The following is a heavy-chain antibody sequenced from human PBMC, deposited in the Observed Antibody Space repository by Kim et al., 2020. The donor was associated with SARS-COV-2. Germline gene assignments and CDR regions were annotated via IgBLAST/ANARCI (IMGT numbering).Heavy chain of an antibody. CDR3: TTAFDFWSGYYFDY. V-gene: IGHV3-15*01. J-gene: IGHJ4*02. D-gene: IGHD3-3*01. Sequence: AAPVKGRLTISRDDSKNTLYLQMNSLKTEDTAVYYCTTAFDFWSGYYFDYWGQGTLVTVSS.